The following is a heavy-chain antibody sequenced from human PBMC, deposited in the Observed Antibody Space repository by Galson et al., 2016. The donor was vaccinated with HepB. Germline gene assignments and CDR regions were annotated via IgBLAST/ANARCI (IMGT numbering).Heavy chain of an antibody. D-gene: IGHD5-18*01. J-gene: IGHJ5*02. V-gene: IGHV4-31*03. CDR3: ARDVDTASNWFDP. CDR2: IYYSGST. Sequence: LSLTCTVSGGSIRSGGYYWSWIRQHPGKGLEWIGYIYYSGSTYYNPSLKSRVTISVDTSKNQFSLRLSSVTAADTAVYYCARDVDTASNWFDPWGQGTLGTVSS. CDR1: GGSIRSGGYY.